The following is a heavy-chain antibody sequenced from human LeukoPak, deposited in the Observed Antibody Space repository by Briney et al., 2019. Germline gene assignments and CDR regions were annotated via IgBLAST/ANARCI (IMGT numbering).Heavy chain of an antibody. CDR1: GGSFSDNY. CDR3: ARSGGSRDAFDI. V-gene: IGHV4-34*01. J-gene: IGHJ3*02. D-gene: IGHD1-26*01. Sequence: EASETLSLTCAVYGGSFSDNYWTWIRQPPGKGLEWIGTIYYSGSTYYNPSLKSRVTMSVDTSKNQFSLKLTSVTAADTAVYYCARSGGSRDAFDIWGQGTMVTVSS. CDR2: IYYSGST.